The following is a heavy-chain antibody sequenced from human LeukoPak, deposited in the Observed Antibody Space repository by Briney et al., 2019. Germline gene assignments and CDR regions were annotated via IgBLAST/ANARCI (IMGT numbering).Heavy chain of an antibody. V-gene: IGHV3-7*01. D-gene: IGHD1-26*01. CDR3: ARDPVLGAPDYLDY. CDR2: INQDGSEI. CDR1: GFPFSNYW. Sequence: GALRLSCAASGFPFSNYWMSWVRQAPGKGLEWVANINQDGSEIYYVDSVKGRFTISRDNAKNSLYLQMNSLRVEDTAVYYCARDPVLGAPDYLDYWGRGTLVSVSS. J-gene: IGHJ4*02.